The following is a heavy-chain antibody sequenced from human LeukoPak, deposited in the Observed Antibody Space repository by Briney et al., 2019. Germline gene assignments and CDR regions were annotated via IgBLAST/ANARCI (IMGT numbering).Heavy chain of an antibody. CDR2: IYSSGST. CDR3: ARDLQWLGFDY. Sequence: KTSETLSLTCTVSGGSISSYYWSWIRQPAGKGLEWIGRIYSSGSTNYNPSLKSRVTISVDTSKNQFSLKLSSVTAADTAVYYCARDLQWLGFDYWGQGTLVTVSS. CDR1: GGSISSYY. V-gene: IGHV4-4*07. J-gene: IGHJ4*02. D-gene: IGHD6-19*01.